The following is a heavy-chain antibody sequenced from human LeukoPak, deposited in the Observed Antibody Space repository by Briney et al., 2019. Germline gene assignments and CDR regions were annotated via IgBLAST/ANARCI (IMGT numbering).Heavy chain of an antibody. CDR2: IYYSGST. D-gene: IGHD3-10*01. Sequence: PSETLSLTCTVSGASISGNYWSWIRQPPGKGLEWIGYIYYSGSTEYNPSLNSRVTISADTSKNQFSLKLNSVTAADTAVYYCARDLGDTSYIDYWGQGTLVTVSS. V-gene: IGHV4-59*01. J-gene: IGHJ4*02. CDR1: GASISGNY. CDR3: ARDLGDTSYIDY.